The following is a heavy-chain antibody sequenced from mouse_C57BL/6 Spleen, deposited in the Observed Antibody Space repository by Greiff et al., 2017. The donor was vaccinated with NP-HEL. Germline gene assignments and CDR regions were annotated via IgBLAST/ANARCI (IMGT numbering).Heavy chain of an antibody. CDR1: GFTFSDYC. Sequence: EVMLVESGGGLVQPGGSLKLSCAASGFTFSDYCMYWVRQTPEKRLEWVAYISNGGGSTYYPDTVKGRFTISRDNAKNTLYLQMSRLKSEDTAMYYCARPIPGDYAMDYWGQGTSVTVSS. D-gene: IGHD5-1-1*01. J-gene: IGHJ4*01. CDR3: ARPIPGDYAMDY. V-gene: IGHV5-12*01. CDR2: ISNGGGST.